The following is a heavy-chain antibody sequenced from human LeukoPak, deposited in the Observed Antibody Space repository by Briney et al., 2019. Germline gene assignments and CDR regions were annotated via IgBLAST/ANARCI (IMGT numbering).Heavy chain of an antibody. Sequence: GGSLRLSCAASGFTFSSYWMHWVRQAPGKGLVWVSRINSDGSSTTYADSVKGRFTISRANAKNTLHLQMNSLRAEDTAVYYCARVGRSDYYDSSGYYHDYYHFDYWGQGTLVTVSS. J-gene: IGHJ4*02. V-gene: IGHV3-74*01. CDR2: INSDGSST. CDR3: ARVGRSDYYDSSGYYHDYYHFDY. CDR1: GFTFSSYW. D-gene: IGHD3-22*01.